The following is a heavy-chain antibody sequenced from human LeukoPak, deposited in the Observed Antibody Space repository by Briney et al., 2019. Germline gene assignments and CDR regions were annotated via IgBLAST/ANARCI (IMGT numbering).Heavy chain of an antibody. CDR3: ARVSYDTSGYYYGSYDC. CDR2: ISGRGGST. D-gene: IGHD3-22*01. V-gene: IGHV3-23*01. CDR1: GFTLSYNW. J-gene: IGHJ4*02. Sequence: GGSLRLSCAASGFTLSYNWMSWVRQAPGKGLEWVSGISGRGGSTYYADSVKGRFTISRDNSKDTLYLQMDSLRADDTAVYYCARVSYDTSGYYYGSYDCWGQGTLVTVSS.